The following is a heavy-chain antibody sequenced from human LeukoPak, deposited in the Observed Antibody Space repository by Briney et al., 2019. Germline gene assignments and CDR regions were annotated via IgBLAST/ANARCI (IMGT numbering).Heavy chain of an antibody. CDR1: GGSISSGSYY. V-gene: IGHV4-61*02. D-gene: IGHD2-2*01. CDR2: IYTSGST. CDR3: ARRGYCSSTSCSGYAFDI. J-gene: IGHJ3*02. Sequence: SETLSLTCTVSGGSISSGSYYWSWIRQPAGKGLEWIGRIYTSGSTNYNPSLKSRVTISVDTSKNQFSLKLSSVTAADTAVYYCARRGYCSSTSCSGYAFDIWGQGTMVTVSP.